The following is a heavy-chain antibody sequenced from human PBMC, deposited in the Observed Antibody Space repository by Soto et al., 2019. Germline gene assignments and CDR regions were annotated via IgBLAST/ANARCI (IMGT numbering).Heavy chain of an antibody. J-gene: IGHJ3*02. CDR3: ARGKITSYCGGDCYLLGAFDI. CDR1: GGTFSSYT. CDR2: IIPILGIA. Sequence: SVKVSCKASGGTFSSYTISWVRQAPGQGLEWMGRIIPILGIANYAQKFQGRVTITADKSTSTAYMELSSLRSEDTAVYYCARGKITSYCGGDCYLLGAFDIWGQGTMVTVSS. V-gene: IGHV1-69*02. D-gene: IGHD2-21*02.